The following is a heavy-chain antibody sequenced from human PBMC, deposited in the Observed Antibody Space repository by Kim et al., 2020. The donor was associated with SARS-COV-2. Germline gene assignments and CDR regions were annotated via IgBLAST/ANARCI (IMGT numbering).Heavy chain of an antibody. CDR3: AREAVAGSFDY. D-gene: IGHD6-19*01. CDR2: VNGGNGNT. Sequence: ASVKVSCKASGYTFTTFALYWVRRAPGQRLEWMGWVNGGNGNTRYSQKFQGRVSTTRDTSATTAYLELSGLISEDTAVYYCAREAVAGSFDYWGQGSLVTVSS. J-gene: IGHJ4*02. CDR1: GYTFTTFA. V-gene: IGHV1-3*01.